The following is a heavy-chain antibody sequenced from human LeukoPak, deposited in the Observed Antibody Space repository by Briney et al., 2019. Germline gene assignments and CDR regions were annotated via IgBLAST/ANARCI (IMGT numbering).Heavy chain of an antibody. Sequence: GGSLRLSCAASGFTLSSYWMHWVRQAPGKGLVWVSRINSDGSSTSYADSVKGRFTISRDNAKNTLYLQMNSLRAEDTAVYYCARVSSSGWYGSQNPFDYWGQGTLVTVSS. J-gene: IGHJ4*02. CDR2: INSDGSST. D-gene: IGHD6-19*01. CDR3: ARVSSSGWYGSQNPFDY. CDR1: GFTLSSYW. V-gene: IGHV3-74*01.